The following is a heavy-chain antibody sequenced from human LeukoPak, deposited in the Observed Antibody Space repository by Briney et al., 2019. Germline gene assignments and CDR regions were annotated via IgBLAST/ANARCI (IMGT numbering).Heavy chain of an antibody. CDR1: GFTFSSYS. J-gene: IGHJ4*02. V-gene: IGHV3-48*01. D-gene: IGHD6-19*01. Sequence: PGGSLRLSCAASGFTFSSYSMNWVRQAPGKGLEWVSYISSSSSTIYYADSVKGRFTISRDNAKNSLYLQMNSLRAEDTAVYYCARVGSNRYSSGWYVDYWGQGTLVTVSS. CDR2: ISSSSSTI. CDR3: ARVGSNRYSSGWYVDY.